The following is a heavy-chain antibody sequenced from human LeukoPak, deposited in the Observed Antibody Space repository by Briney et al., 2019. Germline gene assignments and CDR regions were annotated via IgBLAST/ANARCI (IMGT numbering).Heavy chain of an antibody. J-gene: IGHJ6*03. CDR1: GCTFTSYD. V-gene: IGHV1-8*01. D-gene: IGHD6-19*01. CDR3: AKAVAGLDSYYYYYMDV. Sequence: ASVKVSCKASGCTFTSYDINWVRQATGQGLEWMGWMNPNSGNTGYAQRFQGRVTMTRNTSISTAYMELSSLRSEDTAVYYCAKAVAGLDSYYYYYMDVWDKGTTVTVSS. CDR2: MNPNSGNT.